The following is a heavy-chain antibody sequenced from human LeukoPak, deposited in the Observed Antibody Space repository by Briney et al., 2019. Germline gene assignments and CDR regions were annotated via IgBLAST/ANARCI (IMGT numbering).Heavy chain of an antibody. CDR1: GVTVSSYS. J-gene: IGHJ5*02. V-gene: IGHV3-21*01. D-gene: IGHD4-17*01. Sequence: GGSLRLSCAVSGVTVSSYSMNWVRQAPGKGLGWVSSISSSSSYIYYADSVKGRFTISRDNAKNSLYLQMNSLRAEDTAVYYCARDIGHGDYGSDWFDPWGQGTLVTVSS. CDR2: ISSSSSYI. CDR3: ARDIGHGDYGSDWFDP.